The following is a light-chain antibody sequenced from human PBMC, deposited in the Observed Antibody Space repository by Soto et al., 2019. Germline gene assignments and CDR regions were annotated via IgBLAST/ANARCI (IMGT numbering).Light chain of an antibody. CDR2: EVS. Sequence: QSALAHPASVSGSPGQSITISCSGTNTDVGGYNYVSWYQQYPGKAPKLIIYEVSNRPSGVSNRFSGSKSGNTASLTISGLQAEDEGDYYCSSYSDNSTYVFATGTKVTVL. CDR3: SSYSDNSTYV. V-gene: IGLV2-14*03. J-gene: IGLJ1*01. CDR1: NTDVGGYNY.